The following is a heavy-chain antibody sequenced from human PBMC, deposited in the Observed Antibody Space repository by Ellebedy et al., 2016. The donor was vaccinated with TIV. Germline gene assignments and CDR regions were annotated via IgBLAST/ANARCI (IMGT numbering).Heavy chain of an antibody. Sequence: PGGSLRLSCAASGFPFSSFWMSWVRQAPGKGLEWVANTKEDGSEKYYVDSVRGRFTISRDNAKNSLYLQMNSLRAEDTAVYYCARDRGDSSDWYLAFDYWGQGTLVTVSS. CDR3: ARDRGDSSDWYLAFDY. D-gene: IGHD6-13*01. CDR2: TKEDGSEK. CDR1: GFPFSSFW. J-gene: IGHJ4*02. V-gene: IGHV3-7*01.